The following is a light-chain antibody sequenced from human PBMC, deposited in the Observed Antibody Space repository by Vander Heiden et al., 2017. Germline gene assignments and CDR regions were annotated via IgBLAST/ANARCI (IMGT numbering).Light chain of an antibody. J-gene: IGLJ1*01. CDR1: SSDVGGYDS. CDR3: SSYTTSGTRV. CDR2: DVT. V-gene: IGLV2-14*03. Sequence: QSALTQPASVSGSLGPSITISCAVTSSDVGGYDSVSWYQQHPGKAPKRMIYDVTYRPAGVSIRFSGSKSGNTASLTISGRQAEDESDYYCSSYTTSGTRVFGTGTNVTVL.